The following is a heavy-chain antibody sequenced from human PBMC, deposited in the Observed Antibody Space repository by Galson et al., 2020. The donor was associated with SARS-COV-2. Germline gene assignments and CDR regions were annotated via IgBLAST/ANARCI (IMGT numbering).Heavy chain of an antibody. V-gene: IGHV4-59*11. D-gene: IGHD3-3*01. J-gene: IGHJ6*03. CDR1: GGSISSHY. CDR2: IYYSGST. CDR3: ARDVSGPYYYYMDV. Sequence: SETLSLTCTVSGGSISSHYWSWIRQPPGKGLEWIGSIYYSGSTTYNPSLKSRVTISVDTSKNQFSLKLSAVTAADTAVYYCARDVSGPYYYYMDVWGKGTTVTVSS.